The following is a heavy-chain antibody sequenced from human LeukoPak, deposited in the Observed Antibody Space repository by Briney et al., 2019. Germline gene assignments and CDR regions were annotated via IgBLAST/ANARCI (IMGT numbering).Heavy chain of an antibody. CDR1: GFTFSSYA. CDR2: ISSSGGST. CDR3: AASGGSYGSGSYHY. V-gene: IGHV3-64D*06. D-gene: IGHD3-10*01. J-gene: IGHJ4*02. Sequence: GGSLRLSCSASGFTFSSYAMHWVRQAPGKGLEYVSAISSSGGSTYYADSVKGRFTISRDNSKNTLYPQMSSLRAEDTAVYYCAASGGSYGSGSYHYWGQGTLVTVSS.